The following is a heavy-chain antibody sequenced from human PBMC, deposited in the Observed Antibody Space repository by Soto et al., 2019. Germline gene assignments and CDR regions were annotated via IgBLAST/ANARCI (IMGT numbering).Heavy chain of an antibody. CDR3: ARVQGENILVAEAAPDY. D-gene: IGHD2-15*01. Sequence: SSVKVSCKASGYTFSSHTISWVRQAPGQGLQWMGRISAYNGKTNYATKLQGRVTMTKDTYQSTAYLELKSLSSDDTAVYYCARVQGENILVAEAAPDYWGQGTMVTVSS. V-gene: IGHV1-18*04. J-gene: IGHJ4*02. CDR1: GYTFSSHT. CDR2: ISAYNGKT.